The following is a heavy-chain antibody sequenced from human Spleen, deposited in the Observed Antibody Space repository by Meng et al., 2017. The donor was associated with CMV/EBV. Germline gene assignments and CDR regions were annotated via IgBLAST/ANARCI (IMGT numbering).Heavy chain of an antibody. CDR1: GGTFGSYA. D-gene: IGHD3-10*01. CDR3: ARDMSYYGSGSYVHY. Sequence: SGGTFGSYAISWVRQAPGQGLEWMGGIIPILGIANYAQKFQGRVTITADKSTSTAYMGLSSLRSEDTAVYYCARDMSYYGSGSYVHYWGQGTLVTVSS. CDR2: IIPILGIA. V-gene: IGHV1-69*10. J-gene: IGHJ4*02.